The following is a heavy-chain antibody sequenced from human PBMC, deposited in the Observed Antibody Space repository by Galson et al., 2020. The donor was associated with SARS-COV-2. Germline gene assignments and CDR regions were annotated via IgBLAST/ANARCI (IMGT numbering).Heavy chain of an antibody. J-gene: IGHJ4*02. V-gene: IGHV3-15*01. D-gene: IGHD2-15*01. CDR1: GTTFKSAW. CDR2: IKSIPSGGTT. Sequence: ESLKISCAASGTTFKSAWMSWVRQAPGKGLEWVGRIKSIPSGGTTDYAAPVADRFIISRDDSKNTLYLHMNSLKSEDTAVYYCTADLPGGISDYFDYWGQGTLVTVSS. CDR3: TADLPGGISDYFDY.